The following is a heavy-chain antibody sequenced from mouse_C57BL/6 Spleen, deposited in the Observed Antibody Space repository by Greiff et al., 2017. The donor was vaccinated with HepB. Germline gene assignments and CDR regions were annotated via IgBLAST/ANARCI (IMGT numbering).Heavy chain of an antibody. V-gene: IGHV5-16*01. CDR3: ARDEGLDYYGSSSQYWYFDV. J-gene: IGHJ1*03. D-gene: IGHD1-1*01. CDR2: INYDGSST. Sequence: EVKLVESEGGLVQPGSSMKLSCTASGFTFSDYYMAWVRQVPEKGLEWVANINYDGSSTYYLDSLKSRFIISRDNAKNILYLQMSSLKSEDTATYYCARDEGLDYYGSSSQYWYFDVWGTGTTVTVSS. CDR1: GFTFSDYY.